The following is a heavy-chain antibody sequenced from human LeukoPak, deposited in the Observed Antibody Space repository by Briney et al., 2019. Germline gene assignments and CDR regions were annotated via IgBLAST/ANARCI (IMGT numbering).Heavy chain of an antibody. J-gene: IGHJ6*03. CDR2: IYPGDSDT. V-gene: IGHV5-51*01. Sequence: GESLKISCKGSGYSFISYWIGWVRQMPGKGLEWMGIIYPGDSDTRYSPSFQGQVTISADKSISMAYLQWSSLKASDTAMYYCARSGGYSSSWYPIFNYMDVWGKGTTVTVSS. D-gene: IGHD6-13*01. CDR1: GYSFISYW. CDR3: ARSGGYSSSWYPIFNYMDV.